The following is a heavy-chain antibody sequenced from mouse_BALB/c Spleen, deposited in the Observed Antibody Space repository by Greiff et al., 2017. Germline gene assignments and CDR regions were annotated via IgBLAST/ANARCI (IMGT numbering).Heavy chain of an antibody. CDR2: ISYDGSN. J-gene: IGHJ4*01. CDR1: GYSITSGYY. Sequence: EVQLQQSGPGLVKPSQSLSLTCSVTGYSITSGYYWNWIRQFPGNKLEWMGYISYDGSNNYNPSHKNRISITRDTSKNQFFLKLNSVTTEDTATYYCARVTTVVPYYAMDYWGQGTSVTVSS. V-gene: IGHV3-6*02. CDR3: ARVTTVVPYYAMDY. D-gene: IGHD1-1*01.